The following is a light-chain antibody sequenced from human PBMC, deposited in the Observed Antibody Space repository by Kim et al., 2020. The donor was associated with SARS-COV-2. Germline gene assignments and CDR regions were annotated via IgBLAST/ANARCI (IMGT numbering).Light chain of an antibody. V-gene: IGKV1-5*01. CDR3: QQYNSDPYP. J-gene: IGKJ2*01. CDR2: DAS. CDR1: QSISSW. Sequence: DIEMTQSPSTLSASVGDRVTITCRASQSISSWLAWYQQKPGKAPKLLIHDASSVESGVPSRFSGSGSGTEFTLTISSLQPDDFATYYCQQYNSDPYPFGQGTKLEI.